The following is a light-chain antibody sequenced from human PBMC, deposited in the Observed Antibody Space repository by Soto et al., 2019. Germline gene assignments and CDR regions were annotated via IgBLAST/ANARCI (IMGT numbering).Light chain of an antibody. CDR2: EVS. CDR3: SSYTSSSTPV. V-gene: IGLV2-14*01. CDR1: SSDVGGYNY. J-gene: IGLJ1*01. Sequence: QSVLTQPASVSGSPGQSITISCTGTSSDVGGYNYLSWYQLHPGKAPKLMIYEVSNRPSGVSNRFSGSKSGNTASLTISGLQAEDEADYYCSSYTSSSTPVFGTGTKVTVL.